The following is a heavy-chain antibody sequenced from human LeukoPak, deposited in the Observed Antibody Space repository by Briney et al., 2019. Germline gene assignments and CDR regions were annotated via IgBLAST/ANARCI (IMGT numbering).Heavy chain of an antibody. V-gene: IGHV1-18*04. Sequence: ASVRVSCKTSGYKFLSRGISWVRQAPGQGLEWLGWIRADNGDTRFAQKFQGRFTMTTDTSTSTAHVELRSLRSDDTAVYYCARDWPTVIADFWGQGTLVTVSS. CDR2: IRADNGDT. D-gene: IGHD4-11*01. CDR1: GYKFLSRG. J-gene: IGHJ1*01. CDR3: ARDWPTVIADF.